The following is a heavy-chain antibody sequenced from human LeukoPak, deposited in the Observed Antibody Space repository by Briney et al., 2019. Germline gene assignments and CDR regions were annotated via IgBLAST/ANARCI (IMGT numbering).Heavy chain of an antibody. D-gene: IGHD1-1*01. J-gene: IGHJ4*02. Sequence: ASVEVSCKASGYTFTKYHIHWVRQAPGQGLEWMGTINPSGGSTSYAQKFQGRITVTSDMSTSTVYMYLSSLTSEDTAVYYCASFHVDGSDKKPYWGQGTLVTVSS. CDR2: INPSGGST. V-gene: IGHV1-46*01. CDR3: ASFHVDGSDKKPY. CDR1: GYTFTKYH.